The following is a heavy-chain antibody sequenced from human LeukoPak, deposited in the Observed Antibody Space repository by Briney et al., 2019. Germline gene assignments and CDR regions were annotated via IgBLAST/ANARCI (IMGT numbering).Heavy chain of an antibody. CDR2: IYHSGST. J-gene: IGHJ6*03. Sequence: KPSETLSLTCAVSGYSISSGYYWGWIRQPPGKGLEWIGSIYHSGSTYYNPSLKSRVTISVDTSKNQFSLKLSSVTAADTAAYYCARIGEYCSSTSCHTPGSYYYYYYMDVWGKGTTVTVSS. CDR1: GYSISSGYY. D-gene: IGHD2-2*01. CDR3: ARIGEYCSSTSCHTPGSYYYYYYMDV. V-gene: IGHV4-38-2*01.